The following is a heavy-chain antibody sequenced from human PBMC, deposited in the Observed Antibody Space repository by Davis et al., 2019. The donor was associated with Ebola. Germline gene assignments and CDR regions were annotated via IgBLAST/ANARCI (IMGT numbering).Heavy chain of an antibody. V-gene: IGHV3-30*18. D-gene: IGHD2-2*01. CDR1: GFTFSSYG. J-gene: IGHJ6*02. CDR2: ISYDGSNK. CDR3: AKDESEPAALYYYGMDV. Sequence: GGSLRLSCAASGFTFSSYGMHWVRQAPGKGLEWVAVISYDGSNKYYADSVKGRFTISRDNSKNTLYLQMNSLRAEDTAVYYCAKDESEPAALYYYGMDVWGQGTTVTVSS.